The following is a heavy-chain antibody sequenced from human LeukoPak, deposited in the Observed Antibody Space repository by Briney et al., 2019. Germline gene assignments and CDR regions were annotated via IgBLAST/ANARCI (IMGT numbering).Heavy chain of an antibody. CDR3: AKDRGRYYDSSGGFDY. CDR1: GFTFSSYS. CDR2: ISSSSSYI. V-gene: IGHV3-21*01. Sequence: GGSLRLSCAASGFTFSSYSMNWVRQAPGKGLEWVSSISSSSSYIYYADSVKGRFTISRDNAKNSLYLQMNSLRAEDTAVYYCAKDRGRYYDSSGGFDYWGQGTLVTVSS. D-gene: IGHD3-22*01. J-gene: IGHJ4*02.